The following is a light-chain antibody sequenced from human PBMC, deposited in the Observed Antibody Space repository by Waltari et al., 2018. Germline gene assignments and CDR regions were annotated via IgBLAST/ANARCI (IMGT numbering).Light chain of an antibody. J-gene: IGLJ3*02. CDR1: SLNRYN. Sequence: SSELSQDPAVSVALGQSVRITCQADSLNRYNECWYQQKPGQAPILVFNGKNSRPSGIPDRFSGSRSGRTASLTITGAQAEDEADYHCNSRDSSGQHLAVFGGGTKLTVL. V-gene: IGLV3-19*01. CDR2: GKN. CDR3: NSRDSSGQHLAV.